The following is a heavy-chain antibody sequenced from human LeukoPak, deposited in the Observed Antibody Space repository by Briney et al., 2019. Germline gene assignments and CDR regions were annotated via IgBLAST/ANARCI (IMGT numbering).Heavy chain of an antibody. CDR3: ARDKGTYHNKYYFDY. D-gene: IGHD1-14*01. CDR1: GFTFRYYT. V-gene: IGHV3-21*01. CDR2: ITSCGSYL. J-gene: IGHJ4*02. Sequence: PGGSLRLFCAASGFTFRYYTMNGVRQAPGRGLEGVSSITSCGSYLYYTDSVKGRFTISRHNAKRSLYLQMSGLRAEDTAVYFCARDKGTYHNKYYFDYWGQGTLVTVSS.